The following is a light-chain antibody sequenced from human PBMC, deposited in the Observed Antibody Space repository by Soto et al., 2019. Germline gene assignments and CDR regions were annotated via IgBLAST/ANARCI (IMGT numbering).Light chain of an antibody. Sequence: IVLTQSPGTLSLSPGERATLSCRASQSVSSNFLTWYQQKPGQPPRLLIYGASSRATGIPDRFSGSGSGTDFTLTISRLEPEDFAVYYCQQFGSSPTFGQGTKGDIK. CDR2: GAS. CDR3: QQFGSSPT. J-gene: IGKJ1*01. CDR1: QSVSSNF. V-gene: IGKV3-20*01.